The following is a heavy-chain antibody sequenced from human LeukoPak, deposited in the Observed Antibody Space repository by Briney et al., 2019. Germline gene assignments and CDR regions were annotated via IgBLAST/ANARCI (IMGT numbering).Heavy chain of an antibody. V-gene: IGHV3-30*02. CDR1: GFGFRGYG. CDR3: ARDLGGIKDY. Sequence: GGSLRLSCGASGFGFRGYGMHWVRQAPGKGLEWVAFIHYDGSKSYYADSVKGRFTVSSDISKNTLFLQMNGLGAEDTAVYFCARDLGGIKDYWGQGTLVTVSS. D-gene: IGHD2-15*01. J-gene: IGHJ4*02. CDR2: IHYDGSKS.